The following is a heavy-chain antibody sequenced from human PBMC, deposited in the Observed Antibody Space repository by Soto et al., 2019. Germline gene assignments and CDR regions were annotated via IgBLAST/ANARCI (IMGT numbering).Heavy chain of an antibody. J-gene: IGHJ6*02. D-gene: IGHD3-3*01. CDR3: VRGQSGYYYYGMDV. CDR1: EFTFSKHD. V-gene: IGHV3-13*01. Sequence: EVQLVESGGGLVQPGGSLRLSCAASEFTFSKHDMHWVRQTTGKGLEWVSVIGSAGDTYYADSVKGRFTISRENAKNSLFLQMNSLRAGDTAVYYCVRGQSGYYYYGMDVWGQGTAVTVSS. CDR2: IGSAGDT.